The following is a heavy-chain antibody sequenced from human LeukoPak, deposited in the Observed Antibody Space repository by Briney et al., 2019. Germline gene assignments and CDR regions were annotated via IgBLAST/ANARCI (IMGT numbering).Heavy chain of an antibody. CDR1: GGSISSYY. D-gene: IGHD3-10*01. Sequence: PSETLSLTCTVTGGSISSYYWSWIRQPPGKGLEWIGSMYYSGSTYYNPSLKSRVTISVDTSKNQFSLKLSSVTAADTAVYYCARNRYYYGSGSYGVPNWFDPWGQGTLVTVSS. CDR2: MYYSGST. J-gene: IGHJ5*02. CDR3: ARNRYYYGSGSYGVPNWFDP. V-gene: IGHV4-59*05.